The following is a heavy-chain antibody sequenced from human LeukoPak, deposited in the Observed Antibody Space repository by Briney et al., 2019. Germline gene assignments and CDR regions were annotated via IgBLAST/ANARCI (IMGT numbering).Heavy chain of an antibody. CDR2: ISGSGGST. J-gene: IGHJ4*02. CDR1: GFTFNTYA. Sequence: GGSLRLSCAASGFTFNTYAMNWVRQAPGKGLEWVSGISGSGGSTNYADSVKGRFTISRDNAKNSLYLQMNSLRAEDTAVYYCARVGAVRLRQVFDYWGQGTLVTVSS. CDR3: ARVGAVRLRQVFDY. V-gene: IGHV3-23*01. D-gene: IGHD4-17*01.